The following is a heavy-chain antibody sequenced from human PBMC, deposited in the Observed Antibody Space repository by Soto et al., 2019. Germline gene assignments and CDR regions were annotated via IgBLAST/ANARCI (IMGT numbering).Heavy chain of an antibody. CDR1: GSTVSNAY. CDR3: TTSGVSTRYGMDV. Sequence: EVQLVESGGGLVKPGGSLRLSCAASGSTVSNAYMNWVRQAPGKGLEWVGRMKSKSDGGTTDYAAPVKGRFTISSDDSKNTVYLQMNSLKIEDTAVYYCTTSGVSTRYGMDVWGQGTTVTV. D-gene: IGHD4-4*01. V-gene: IGHV3-15*07. J-gene: IGHJ6*01. CDR2: MKSKSDGGTT.